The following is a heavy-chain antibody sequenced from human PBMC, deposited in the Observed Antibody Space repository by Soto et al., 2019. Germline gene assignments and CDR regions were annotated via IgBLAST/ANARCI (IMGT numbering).Heavy chain of an antibody. CDR2: INPSGGST. CDR3: ARGGYYYDSSGSHDAFDI. J-gene: IGHJ3*02. D-gene: IGHD3-22*01. V-gene: IGHV1-46*04. Sequence: GASVKVSCTASGYTFTIYYMHWVRQAPGQGLEWMGIINPSGGSTSYAQKLQGRVTMTRDTSTSTVYMELSSLRSEDTAVYYCARGGYYYDSSGSHDAFDIWGQGTMVTVSS. CDR1: GYTFTIYY.